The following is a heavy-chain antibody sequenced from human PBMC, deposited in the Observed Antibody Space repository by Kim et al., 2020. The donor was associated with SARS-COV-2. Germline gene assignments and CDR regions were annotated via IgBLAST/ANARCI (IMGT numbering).Heavy chain of an antibody. V-gene: IGHV4-39*01. CDR1: GGSISSSSYY. D-gene: IGHD1-26*01. Sequence: SETLSLTCTVSGGSISSSSYYWGWIRQPPGKGLEWIGSIYYSGSTYYNPSLKSRVTISVDTSKNQFSLKLSSVTAADTAVYYCARLFVGATAAGSDGPDYWGQGTLVTVSS. CDR3: ARLFVGATAAGSDGPDY. J-gene: IGHJ4*02. CDR2: IYYSGST.